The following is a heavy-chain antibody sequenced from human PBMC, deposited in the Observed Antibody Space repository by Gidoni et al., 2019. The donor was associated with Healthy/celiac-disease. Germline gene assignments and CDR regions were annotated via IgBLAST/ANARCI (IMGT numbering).Heavy chain of an antibody. CDR1: GFTFDDYA. CDR3: AKDVTNSQRYYYGMDV. Sequence: EVQLVESGGGLVQPGRSLRLSCAASGFTFDDYAMHWVRQAPGKGMEWVSGISWNSGSIGYADSVKGRFTISRDNAKNSLYLQMNSLRAEDTALYYCAKDVTNSQRYYYGMDVWGQGTTVTVSS. J-gene: IGHJ6*02. V-gene: IGHV3-9*01. CDR2: ISWNSGSI. D-gene: IGHD1-1*01.